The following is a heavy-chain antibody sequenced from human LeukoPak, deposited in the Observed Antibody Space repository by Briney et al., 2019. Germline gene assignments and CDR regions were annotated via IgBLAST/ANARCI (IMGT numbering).Heavy chain of an antibody. CDR2: IVVGSGNT. Sequence: SVKVSCKASGFTFTSSAVQWVRQARGQRLEWIGWIVVGSGNTNYAQKFQERVTITRDMSTSTAYMELSSLRSEDTAVYYCAKDRQGNTRLNYFDYWGQGMLVTVSS. D-gene: IGHD3-10*01. CDR3: AKDRQGNTRLNYFDY. CDR1: GFTFTSSA. V-gene: IGHV1-58*01. J-gene: IGHJ4*02.